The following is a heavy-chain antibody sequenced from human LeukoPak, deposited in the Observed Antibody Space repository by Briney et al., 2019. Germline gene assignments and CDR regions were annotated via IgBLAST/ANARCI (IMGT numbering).Heavy chain of an antibody. D-gene: IGHD4-11*01. Sequence: GASVKVSCKASGYTFTSYYMHWVRQAPGQGPEWMGIINPRGGSTDYAQKFQGRVTMTSDTSTSTVYMELKSLRSEDTAVYFCARVGTTGATADNWGRGTLVTVSS. CDR1: GYTFTSYY. CDR3: ARVGTTGATADN. V-gene: IGHV1-46*01. J-gene: IGHJ4*02. CDR2: INPRGGST.